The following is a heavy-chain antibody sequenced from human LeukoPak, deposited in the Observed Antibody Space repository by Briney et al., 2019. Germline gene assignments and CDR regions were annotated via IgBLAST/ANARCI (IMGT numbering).Heavy chain of an antibody. CDR3: ARDGEMASYFDY. D-gene: IGHD5-24*01. CDR2: ISYDGSNK. J-gene: IGHJ4*02. V-gene: IGHV3-30-3*01. Sequence: GGSLRLSCAASGLTFSSYAMHWVRQAPGKGLEWVAVISYDGSNKYYADSVKGRFTISRDNSKNTLYLQMNSLRAEDTAVYHCARDGEMASYFDYWGQGTLVTVSS. CDR1: GLTFSSYA.